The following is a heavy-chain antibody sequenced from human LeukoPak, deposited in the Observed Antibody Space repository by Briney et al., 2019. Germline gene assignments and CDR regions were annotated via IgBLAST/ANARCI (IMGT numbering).Heavy chain of an antibody. V-gene: IGHV1-18*01. CDR2: ISAYNGNT. CDR1: GYTFTSYG. Sequence: ASVKVSCKASGYTFTSYGISWVRQAPGQGLEWMGWISAYNGNTNYAQKLQGRVTMTTDTSTSTAYMELRSLRSDDTAVYYCARDLPGAYCGGDCSYYYYYYYMDVWGKGTTVTVSS. D-gene: IGHD2-21*02. CDR3: ARDLPGAYCGGDCSYYYYYYYMDV. J-gene: IGHJ6*03.